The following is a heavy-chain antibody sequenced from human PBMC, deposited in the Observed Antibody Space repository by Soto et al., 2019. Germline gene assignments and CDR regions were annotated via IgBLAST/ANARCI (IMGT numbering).Heavy chain of an antibody. D-gene: IGHD3-16*01. CDR1: GFIFSSYW. Sequence: EVQLVESGGGLVQPGGSLRLSCEVSGFIFSSYWMHWVRQVPGKGLVWVSRTNEDGSITNYADSVRGRFTISRDNAKNTLYWEMNSLRVEDTAVYYCTRDMGGRGGYWGQGTLVTVSS. J-gene: IGHJ4*02. CDR2: TNEDGSIT. V-gene: IGHV3-74*01. CDR3: TRDMGGRGGY.